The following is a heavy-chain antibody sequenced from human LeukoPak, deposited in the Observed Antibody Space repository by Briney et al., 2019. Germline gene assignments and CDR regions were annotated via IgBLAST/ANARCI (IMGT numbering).Heavy chain of an antibody. CDR3: ARDSTVMVRFDY. CDR2: IKEDGSEK. D-gene: IGHD5-18*01. J-gene: IGHJ4*02. Sequence: PGGSLRLSCAASGFTFSSYWMSWVRQAPGKGLEWVANIKEDGSEKYYVDYVKGRFTISRDNAKNSLYLQMNSLRAEDTAVYYCARDSTVMVRFDYWGQGTLVTVSS. V-gene: IGHV3-7*01. CDR1: GFTFSSYW.